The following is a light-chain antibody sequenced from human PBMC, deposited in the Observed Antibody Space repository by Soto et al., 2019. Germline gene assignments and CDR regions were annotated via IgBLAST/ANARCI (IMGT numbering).Light chain of an antibody. CDR3: VSFATSATLYV. CDR1: SSYVGNFSY. Sequence: QSVLTQPASVSGSPGQSITISCTATSSYVGNFSYGSWYQHHLGKAPNLVIYDVTSRPSRVSNRFSGANSGNTASLPISPLQGEVEDDYYCVSFATSATLYVFGCGTKVTVL. J-gene: IGLJ1*01. V-gene: IGLV2-14*01. CDR2: DVT.